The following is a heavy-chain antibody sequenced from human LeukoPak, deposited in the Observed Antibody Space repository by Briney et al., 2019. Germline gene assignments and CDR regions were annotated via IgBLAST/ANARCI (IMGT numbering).Heavy chain of an antibody. CDR1: GGSISSYY. Sequence: SETLSLPCTVSGGSISSYYWSWIRQPPGKGLEWIGYIYYSGSTNYNPSLKSRVTISVDTSKDQFSLKLSSVTAADTAVYYCARVGSATPLWFGATFDYWGQGTLVTVSS. J-gene: IGHJ4*02. D-gene: IGHD3-10*01. V-gene: IGHV4-59*01. CDR3: ARVGSATPLWFGATFDY. CDR2: IYYSGST.